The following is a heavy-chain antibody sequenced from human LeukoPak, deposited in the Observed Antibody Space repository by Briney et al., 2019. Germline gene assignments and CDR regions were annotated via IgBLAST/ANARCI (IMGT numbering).Heavy chain of an antibody. Sequence: ASVKVSCKAPGYTFTSYYMHWVRQAPGQGLEWMGIINPSGGSTSYAQKFQGRVTMTRDTSTSTVYMELSSLTSEDTAVYYCARYDSSGYYFDYWGQGTLVTVSS. CDR2: INPSGGST. J-gene: IGHJ4*02. CDR3: ARYDSSGYYFDY. CDR1: GYTFTSYY. D-gene: IGHD3-22*01. V-gene: IGHV1-46*01.